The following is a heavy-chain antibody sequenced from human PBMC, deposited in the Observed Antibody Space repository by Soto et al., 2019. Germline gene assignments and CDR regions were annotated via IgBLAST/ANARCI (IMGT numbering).Heavy chain of an antibody. Sequence: PGGSLRLSCAASGFTFSSYSMNWVRQAPGKGLEWVSSISSSSSYIYYADSVKGRFTISRDNAKNSLYLQMNGLRAEDTAVYYCARALSDYYDSSGYRHYYYGMDVWGQGTTVTVSS. CDR2: ISSSSSYI. V-gene: IGHV3-21*01. D-gene: IGHD3-22*01. J-gene: IGHJ6*02. CDR1: GFTFSSYS. CDR3: ARALSDYYDSSGYRHYYYGMDV.